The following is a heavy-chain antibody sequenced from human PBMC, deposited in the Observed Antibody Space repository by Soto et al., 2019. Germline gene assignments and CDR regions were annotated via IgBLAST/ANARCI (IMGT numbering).Heavy chain of an antibody. D-gene: IGHD3-10*01. J-gene: IGHJ4*02. Sequence: SETLSLTCAVSGGSISSGGYSWSWIRQPPGKGLEWIGYIYHSGSTYYNPSLKSRVTISVDTSKNQFSLKLNSVTAADTAVYYCARDGSERPATYWGQGILVTVSS. CDR3: ARDGSERPATY. CDR1: GGSISSGGYS. CDR2: IYHSGST. V-gene: IGHV4-30-2*01.